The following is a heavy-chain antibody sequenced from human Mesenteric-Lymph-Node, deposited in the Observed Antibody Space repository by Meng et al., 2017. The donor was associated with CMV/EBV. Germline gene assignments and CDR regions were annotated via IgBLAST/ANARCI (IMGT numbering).Heavy chain of an antibody. Sequence: SETLSLTCIVSGGSISSGGYYWGWVRQPPGKGLEWIGEINHSGSTDYNPSLKSRLTMSVDTSKNQFSLRLSSVTAADTAVYYCAREGGGNLDHWGHGTLVTVSS. D-gene: IGHD2-15*01. V-gene: IGHV4-31*02. CDR2: INHSGST. CDR3: AREGGGNLDH. J-gene: IGHJ4*01. CDR1: GGSISSGGYY.